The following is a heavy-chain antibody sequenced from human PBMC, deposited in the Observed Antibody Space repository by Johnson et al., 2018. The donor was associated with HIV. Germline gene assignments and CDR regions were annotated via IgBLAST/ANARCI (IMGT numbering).Heavy chain of an antibody. CDR2: SGGYT. V-gene: IGHV3-66*02. D-gene: IGHD1-26*01. J-gene: IGHJ3*01. Sequence: SGGYTYYADSVKGRFTISRDTSKNMLYLQMNSLRPEDTAVYYCTRGSFTDDAFDVWGLGTMVTVSS. CDR3: TRGSFTDDAFDV.